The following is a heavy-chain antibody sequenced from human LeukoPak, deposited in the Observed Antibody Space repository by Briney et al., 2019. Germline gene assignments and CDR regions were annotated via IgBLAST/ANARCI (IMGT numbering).Heavy chain of an antibody. CDR2: IYYSGST. V-gene: IGHV4-59*01. CDR1: GGSISSSY. CDR3: AKTKLDWLLFDF. D-gene: IGHD3-9*01. J-gene: IGHJ4*02. Sequence: SETLSLTCTVSGGSISSSYWSWIRQPPGKGLEWIGYIYYSGSTNYNPSLKSRVTISVDTSKNQFSLKLSSVTAADTALYYCAKTKLDWLLFDFWGQGILVTVSS.